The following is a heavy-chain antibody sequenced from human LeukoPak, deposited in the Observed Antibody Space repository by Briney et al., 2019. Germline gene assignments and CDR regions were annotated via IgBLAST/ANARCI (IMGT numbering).Heavy chain of an antibody. D-gene: IGHD3-16*01. CDR1: GHTFTVYY. CDR2: ITLNSGDT. Sequence: ASVKVSCKASGHTFTVYYIHWVRQAPGQGLEWMGWITLNSGDTKYAQKFQGRVTMTRDTSITTAYMELSRLRSDDTAVYYCARRMDGGGFDYWGQGTLVTVSS. V-gene: IGHV1-2*02. J-gene: IGHJ4*02. CDR3: ARRMDGGGFDY.